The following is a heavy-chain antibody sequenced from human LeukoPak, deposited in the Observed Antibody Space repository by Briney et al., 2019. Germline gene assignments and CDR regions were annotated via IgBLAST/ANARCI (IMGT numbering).Heavy chain of an antibody. CDR1: GVPITDYY. CDR2: MYYSGDS. Sequence: PSETLSLTCNISGVPITDYYWSWIRLAPRRGLEWIGYMYYSGDSNSNPSLEGRVTMPPDTSTNQFSLRLTSVTAPGTAYYYLWRELPSYGNWVGPWGQGILVTVSS. V-gene: IGHV4-59*01. D-gene: IGHD4-17*01. J-gene: IGHJ5*02. CDR3: WRELPSYGNWVGP.